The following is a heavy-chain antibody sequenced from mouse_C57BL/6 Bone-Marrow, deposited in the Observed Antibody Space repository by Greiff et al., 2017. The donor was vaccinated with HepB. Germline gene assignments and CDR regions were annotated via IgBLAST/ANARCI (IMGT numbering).Heavy chain of an antibody. CDR2: INPNNGGT. V-gene: IGHV1-26*01. CDR3: ARWGLQYAMDY. J-gene: IGHJ4*01. D-gene: IGHD2-13*01. CDR1: GYTFTDYY. Sequence: VQLQQSGPELVKPGASVKISCKASGYTFTDYYMNWVKQSHGKSLEWIGDINPNNGGTSYNQKFKGKATLTVDKSSSTAYMELRSLTSEDSAVYYCARWGLQYAMDYWGQGTSVTVSS.